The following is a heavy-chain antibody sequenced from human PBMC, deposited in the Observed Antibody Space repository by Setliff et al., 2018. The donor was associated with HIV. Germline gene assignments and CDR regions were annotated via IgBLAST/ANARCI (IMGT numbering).Heavy chain of an antibody. D-gene: IGHD2-15*01. V-gene: IGHV1-8*01. CDR1: GYTSTSYD. J-gene: IGHJ6*03. Sequence: ASVKVSCKASGYTSTSYDINWVRQATGQGLEWMGWMNPDSGNTGFAQNFQGRLTITWNTSISTAYMELGSLGFDDTAVYFCARTRSGGSSVYYYYYMDVWGQGTAVTVSS. CDR3: ARTRSGGSSVYYYYYMDV. CDR2: MNPDSGNT.